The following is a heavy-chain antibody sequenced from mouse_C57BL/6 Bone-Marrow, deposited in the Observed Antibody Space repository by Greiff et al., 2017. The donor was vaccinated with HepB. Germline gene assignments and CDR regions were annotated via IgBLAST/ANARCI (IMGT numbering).Heavy chain of an antibody. V-gene: IGHV5-4*01. D-gene: IGHD1-1*02. CDR3: ARGNYGYFDV. CDR1: GFTFSSYA. J-gene: IGHJ1*03. Sequence: EVQVVESGGGLVKPGGSLKLSCAASGFTFSSYAMSWVRQTPEKRLEWVATISDGGSYTYYPDNVKGRFTISRDNAKNNLYLQMSHLKSEDTAMYYCARGNYGYFDVWGTGTTVTVSS. CDR2: ISDGGSYT.